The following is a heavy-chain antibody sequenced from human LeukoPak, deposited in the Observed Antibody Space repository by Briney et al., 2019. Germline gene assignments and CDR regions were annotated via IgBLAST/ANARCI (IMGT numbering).Heavy chain of an antibody. V-gene: IGHV1-18*01. CDR2: ISAYNGNT. D-gene: IGHD5-18*01. Sequence: GASVKVSCRASGYTFTSYGISWVRQAPGQGLEWMGWISAYNGNTNYAQKLQGRVTMTTDTSTSTAYMELRSLRSDDTAVYYCARDSSWIQLGFDEPEFDYWGQGTLFTVSS. CDR3: ARDSSWIQLGFDEPEFDY. J-gene: IGHJ4*02. CDR1: GYTFTSYG.